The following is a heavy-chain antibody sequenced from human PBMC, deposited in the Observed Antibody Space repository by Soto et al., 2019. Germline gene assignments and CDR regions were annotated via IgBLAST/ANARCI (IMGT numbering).Heavy chain of an antibody. J-gene: IGHJ6*02. D-gene: IGHD5-18*01. CDR3: ARQTTTPAMVTMYYYYGMDV. Sequence: GESLKISCKGSGYSFTSYWIGWVRQMPGKGLEWMGIIYPGDSDTRYSPSFQGQVTISADKSISTAYLQWSSLKASDTAMYYCARQTTTPAMVTMYYYYGMDVWGQGTTVTVS. CDR1: GYSFTSYW. V-gene: IGHV5-51*01. CDR2: IYPGDSDT.